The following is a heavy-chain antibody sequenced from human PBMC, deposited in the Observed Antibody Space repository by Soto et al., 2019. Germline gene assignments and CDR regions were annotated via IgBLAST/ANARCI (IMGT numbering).Heavy chain of an antibody. V-gene: IGHV3-23*01. CDR3: AKGRSYYYYYGVDV. Sequence: PGGSLILSCGGSKFTFSTYAMTWVRQAPGKGLEWVSGISVGGGITKYADSVKGRFTISRDNSKSTLYLQMNSLRAEDTALYYCAKGRSYYYYYGVDVWGQGTTVTVSS. CDR1: KFTFSTYA. CDR2: ISVGGGIT. J-gene: IGHJ6*02.